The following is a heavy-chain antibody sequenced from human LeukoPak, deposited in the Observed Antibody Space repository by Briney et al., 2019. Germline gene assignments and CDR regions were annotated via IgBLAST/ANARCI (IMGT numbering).Heavy chain of an antibody. J-gene: IGHJ4*02. CDR1: GFTFSSYA. CDR2: ISGSGGST. V-gene: IGHV3-23*01. CDR3: AKESRRDGYNFWDPPVTYFDY. D-gene: IGHD5-24*01. Sequence: GGSLRLSCAASGFTFSSYAMSWVRQAPGKGLEWVSAISGSGGSTYYADSVKGRFTISRDNSKNTRYLQMNSLRAEDTAVYYCAKESRRDGYNFWDPPVTYFDYWGQGTLVTVSS.